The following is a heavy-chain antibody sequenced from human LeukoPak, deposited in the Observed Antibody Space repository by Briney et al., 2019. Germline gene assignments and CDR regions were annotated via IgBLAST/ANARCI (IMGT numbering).Heavy chain of an antibody. CDR1: GGSFSGYY. J-gene: IGHJ5*02. V-gene: IGHV4-34*01. CDR2: INHSGST. Sequence: PSETLSLTCAVYGGSFSGYYWSWFRQPPGKGLEWIGEINHSGSTNYNPSLKSRVTISVDTSKNQFSLKLSSVTAADTAVYYCARAKALGYCSGGSCYPRGFDPWGQGTLVTVSS. D-gene: IGHD2-15*01. CDR3: ARAKALGYCSGGSCYPRGFDP.